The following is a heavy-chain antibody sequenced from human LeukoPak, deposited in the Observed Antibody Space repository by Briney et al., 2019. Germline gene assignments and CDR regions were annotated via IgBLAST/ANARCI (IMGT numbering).Heavy chain of an antibody. CDR2: ISGSRNKT. J-gene: IGHJ4*02. CDR1: GFTFSSYA. Sequence: PGGSLRLSCAASGFTFSSYAMSWVRQAPGKGLEWVSSISGSRNKTYYADSVKGRFTISRDNSKNTLYLQMNSLRAEDTAVYYCAKVYCSSTTCSLLHFDYWGQGTLVTVYS. D-gene: IGHD2-2*01. CDR3: AKVYCSSTTCSLLHFDY. V-gene: IGHV3-23*01.